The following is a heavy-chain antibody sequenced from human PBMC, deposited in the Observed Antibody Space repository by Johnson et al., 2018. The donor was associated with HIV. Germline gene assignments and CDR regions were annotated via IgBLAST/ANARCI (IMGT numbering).Heavy chain of an antibody. Sequence: QVQLVESGGGLVKPGGSLRLSCVASGFTFSDYYMSWIRQAPGKGLEWGAVPSNDGSNKYHADSVKGRFTISRDNSKNTLYLQINSLRAQDTAVYYCAKDRGSYGSFDIWGQGTMVTVSS. J-gene: IGHJ3*02. CDR2: PSNDGSNK. CDR1: GFTFSDYY. V-gene: IGHV3-30*18. CDR3: AKDRGSYGSFDI. D-gene: IGHD1-26*01.